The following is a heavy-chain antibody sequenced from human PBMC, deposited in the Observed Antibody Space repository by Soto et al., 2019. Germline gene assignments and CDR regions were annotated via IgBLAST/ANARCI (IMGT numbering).Heavy chain of an antibody. Sequence: GASVKVSCKVSGYTLTELSMHWVRQAPGKGLEWMGGFDPEDGETIYAQKFQGRVTMTEDTSTDTAYMELSSLRSEDTAVYYCATDDPRSCSGGSCYHGYWGQGTLVTVYS. CDR1: GYTLTELS. CDR2: FDPEDGET. D-gene: IGHD2-15*01. CDR3: ATDDPRSCSGGSCYHGY. J-gene: IGHJ4*02. V-gene: IGHV1-24*01.